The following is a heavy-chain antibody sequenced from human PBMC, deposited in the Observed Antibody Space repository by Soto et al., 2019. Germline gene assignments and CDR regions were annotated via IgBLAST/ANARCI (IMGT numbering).Heavy chain of an antibody. CDR1: GYTFTSYA. D-gene: IGHD3-22*01. Sequence: GASVKVSCKASGYTFTSYAMHWVRQAPGQRLEWMGWINAGNGNTKYSQKFQGRVTITRDTSASTAYMELSSLRSEDTAVYYCARDSLTHYYDSSGYRGGHDYWGQGTLVTVSS. V-gene: IGHV1-3*01. CDR2: INAGNGNT. J-gene: IGHJ4*02. CDR3: ARDSLTHYYDSSGYRGGHDY.